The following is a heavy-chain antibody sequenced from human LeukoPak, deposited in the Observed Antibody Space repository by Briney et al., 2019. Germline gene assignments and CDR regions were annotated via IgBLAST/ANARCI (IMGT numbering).Heavy chain of an antibody. CDR2: VRAYNGNT. CDR3: AYSYDTDDFDL. CDR1: GYTFTSYG. D-gene: IGHD3-22*01. J-gene: IGHJ3*01. V-gene: IGHV1-18*01. Sequence: ASVKVSCKSSGYTFTSYGIILVRQAPGQGLEWMGWVRAYNGNTNYAQKLQGRVSITTDTSTSTAYMELRSLRSDDTAVYYCAYSYDTDDFDLWGQGTMVTVSS.